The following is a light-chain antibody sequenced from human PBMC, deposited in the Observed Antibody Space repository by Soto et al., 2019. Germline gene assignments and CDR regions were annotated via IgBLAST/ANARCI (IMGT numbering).Light chain of an antibody. CDR1: GSNIGAGYD. CDR3: QSYDSTLDARYV. CDR2: GDS. Sequence: QAVVTQPPSVSGAPGQRVTISCTGSGSNIGAGYDVHWYQHRPGTVPKLLVFGDSHRPSGVPDRFSGSKSGTSASLAITGLQAEDEGDYYCQSYDSTLDARYVFGTGTKLTVL. V-gene: IGLV1-40*01. J-gene: IGLJ1*01.